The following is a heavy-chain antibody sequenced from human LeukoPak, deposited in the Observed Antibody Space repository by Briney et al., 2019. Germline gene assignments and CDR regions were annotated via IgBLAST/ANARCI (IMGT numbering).Heavy chain of an antibody. Sequence: GASVKVSCKASGYTFTDYYMHWVRQAPGQGLEWMGWINPNSGGTNYAQKFQGRVTMTRDTSISTAYMELSRLRSDDTAVYYCASPGRGRGVMGMYYMDVWGKGTTVTVSS. D-gene: IGHD3-10*01. CDR1: GYTFTDYY. CDR3: ASPGRGRGVMGMYYMDV. V-gene: IGHV1-2*02. CDR2: INPNSGGT. J-gene: IGHJ6*03.